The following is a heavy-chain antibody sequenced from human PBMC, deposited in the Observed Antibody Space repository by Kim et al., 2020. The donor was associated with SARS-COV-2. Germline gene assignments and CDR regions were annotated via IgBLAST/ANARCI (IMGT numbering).Heavy chain of an antibody. J-gene: IGHJ6*02. Sequence: GGSLRLSCAASGFTFSSYGMHWVRQAPGKGLEWVAVISYDGSNKYYADSVKGRFTISRDNSKNTLYLQMNSLRAEDTAVYYCAKDMPTYYDFWSGYSSYYGMDVWGQGTTVTVSS. CDR3: AKDMPTYYDFWSGYSSYYGMDV. CDR1: GFTFSSYG. V-gene: IGHV3-30*18. D-gene: IGHD3-3*01. CDR2: ISYDGSNK.